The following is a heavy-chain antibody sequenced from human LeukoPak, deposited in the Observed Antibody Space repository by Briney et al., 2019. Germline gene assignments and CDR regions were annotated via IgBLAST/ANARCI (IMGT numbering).Heavy chain of an antibody. D-gene: IGHD5-18*01. CDR2: IFRSGTT. V-gene: IGHV4-4*02. CDR3: ARGYSYGNFDY. Sequence: SETLSLTCAVSGGSISSPHWWSWVRQPPGKGLEWIGEIFRSGTTNYNPSLKSRVAISLDKSKNQFSLNLTSVTAADTAVYFCARGYSYGNFDYWGQGTLVTVSS. CDR1: GGSISSPHW. J-gene: IGHJ4*02.